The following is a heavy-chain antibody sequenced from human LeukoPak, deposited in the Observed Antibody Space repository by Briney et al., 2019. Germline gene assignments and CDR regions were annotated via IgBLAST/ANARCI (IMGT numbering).Heavy chain of an antibody. CDR1: GVTLRGYY. D-gene: IGHD5-12*01. CDR2: ITHNGDS. V-gene: IGHV4-34*01. Sequence: SERLSLTCAVQGVTLRGYYWTWIRQAPGKGLEWIGEITHNGDSDYNPSPRTRVTVSGDTSTNHFFLDMSSVTAADTVIYYCARARGETAGYDSWGQGVLATVSS. J-gene: IGHJ4*02. CDR3: ARARGETAGYDS.